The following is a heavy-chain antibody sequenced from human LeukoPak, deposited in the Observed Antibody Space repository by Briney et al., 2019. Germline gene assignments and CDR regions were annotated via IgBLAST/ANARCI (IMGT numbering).Heavy chain of an antibody. D-gene: IGHD4-17*01. CDR1: GYTFTSYG. CDR2: ISAYNGNT. CDR3: ARERSYGDSKEVRAFDI. J-gene: IGHJ3*02. V-gene: IGHV1-18*01. Sequence: ASVKVSCKASGYTFTSYGISWVRQAPGQGLEWMGWISAYNGNTNYAQKLQGRVTMTTDTSTSTAYMELRSLRSDDTAVYYCARERSYGDSKEVRAFDIWGQGTMVTVSS.